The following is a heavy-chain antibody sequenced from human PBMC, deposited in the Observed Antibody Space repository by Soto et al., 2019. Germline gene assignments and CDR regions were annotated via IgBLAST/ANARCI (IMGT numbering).Heavy chain of an antibody. CDR2: INSDGSSI. CDR3: WSSPLDY. CDR1: GFSFSSYW. V-gene: IGHV3-74*01. Sequence: EVQLVESGGGLVQPGGSLRLACAASGFSFSSYWMHWVHQAPGKGLLWVARINSDGSSISYADTVKGRFTISRDNAKNTLYLRMNSLRADDTAVYYCWSSPLDYWGQGTLVTVSS. J-gene: IGHJ4*02.